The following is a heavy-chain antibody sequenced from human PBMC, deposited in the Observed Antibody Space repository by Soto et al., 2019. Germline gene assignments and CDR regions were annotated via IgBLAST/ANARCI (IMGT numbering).Heavy chain of an antibody. CDR3: ARPSYGATPGN. V-gene: IGHV5-51*01. CDR1: GYSFTRYW. J-gene: IGHJ4*01. D-gene: IGHD4-17*01. Sequence: PGEALKISCKISGYSFTRYWIGWVRQMPGKGLEWMGIIYPGDSDTRYSPSFRGQVTISADKSLSAAYLQWSSLKASDTAMYYCARPSYGATPGNWGHGTLVTVSS. CDR2: IYPGDSDT.